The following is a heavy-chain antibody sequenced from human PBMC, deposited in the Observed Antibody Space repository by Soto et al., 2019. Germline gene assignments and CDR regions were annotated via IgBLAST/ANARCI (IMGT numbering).Heavy chain of an antibody. CDR1: SASLSSSTYY. CDR2: IYYSGST. D-gene: IGHD3-22*01. Sequence: SETLSLTCSVSSASLSSSTYYWSWIRQPPGRGLEWIGYIYYSGSTNYKPSLKSRVTISIDTSKNQFSLKLSPVTAADTAVYYCARSLGDDSSGYLDYWGQGALVTVSS. V-gene: IGHV4-61*01. J-gene: IGHJ4*02. CDR3: ARSLGDDSSGYLDY.